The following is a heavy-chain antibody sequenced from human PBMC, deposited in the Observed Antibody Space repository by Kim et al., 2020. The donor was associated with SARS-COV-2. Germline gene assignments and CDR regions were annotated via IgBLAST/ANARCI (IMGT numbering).Heavy chain of an antibody. CDR3: ARGEYSSSWTDAFDI. V-gene: IGHV4-34*01. CDR2: INHSGRT. CDR1: GGSFSGYY. Sequence: SETLSLTCAVYGGSFSGYYWSWVRQPPGKGLEWIGEINHSGRTKYSPSLKSRVALSVDTFKSHFSLNLRSVTAADTAVYYCARGEYSSSWTDAFDIWGQGTMGTVSS. D-gene: IGHD6-13*01. J-gene: IGHJ3*02.